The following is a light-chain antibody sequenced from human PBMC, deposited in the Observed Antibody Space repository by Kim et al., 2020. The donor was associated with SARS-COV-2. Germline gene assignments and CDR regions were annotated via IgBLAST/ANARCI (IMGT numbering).Light chain of an antibody. CDR3: QQYNSYSWT. Sequence: DIQMTQSPSTLSASAGDRVTITCRASQSISSWLAWYQQKPGKAPKLLIYDASSLESGVPSRFSGSGPGTEFTLTISSLQPDDFATYYCQQYNSYSWTFGQGTKVDIK. CDR1: QSISSW. V-gene: IGKV1-5*01. CDR2: DAS. J-gene: IGKJ1*01.